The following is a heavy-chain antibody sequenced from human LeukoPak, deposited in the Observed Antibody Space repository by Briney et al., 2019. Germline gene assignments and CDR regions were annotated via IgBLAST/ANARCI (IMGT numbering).Heavy chain of an antibody. CDR3: ARAHHRRVYDYVWGSYPY. J-gene: IGHJ4*02. D-gene: IGHD3-16*02. CDR2: ISGSGGST. Sequence: AGGSLRLSCAASGFTFSSYAMNWVRQAPGKGLEWVSAISGSGGSTYYADSVKGRFTISRDNAKNSLYLQMNSLRAEDTAVYYGARAHHRRVYDYVWGSYPYWGQGTLVTVSS. CDR1: GFTFSSYA. V-gene: IGHV3-23*01.